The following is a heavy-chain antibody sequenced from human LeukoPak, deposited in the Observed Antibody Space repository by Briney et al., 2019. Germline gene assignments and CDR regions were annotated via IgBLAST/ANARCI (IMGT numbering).Heavy chain of an antibody. CDR2: MNPNNGNT. D-gene: IGHD3-10*01. CDR3: VRDGEGVAISVNYWFDP. J-gene: IGHJ5*02. CDR1: GFTFTSY. Sequence: ASVKVSCKASGFTFTSYVNWVRQASGQGLEWMGWMNPNNGNTGYAQKFQGRVTMTRDTSISTAYMELRGLRSDDTAVYYCVRDGEGVAISVNYWFDPWGQGTLVTVSS. V-gene: IGHV1-8*01.